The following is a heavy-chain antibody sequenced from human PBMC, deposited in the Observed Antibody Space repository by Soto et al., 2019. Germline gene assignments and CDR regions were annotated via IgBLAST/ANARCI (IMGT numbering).Heavy chain of an antibody. CDR1: GGSVSSGSYY. J-gene: IGHJ4*02. V-gene: IGHV4-61*01. CDR3: ARVPQVGATRGYFDY. Sequence: SETLSLTCTVSGGSVSSGSYYWSWIRQPPGKGLEWIGYIYYSGSTNYNHSLKSRVTISVDTSKNQFSLKLSSVTAADTAVYYCARVPQVGATRGYFDYWGQGTLVTVSS. CDR2: IYYSGST. D-gene: IGHD1-26*01.